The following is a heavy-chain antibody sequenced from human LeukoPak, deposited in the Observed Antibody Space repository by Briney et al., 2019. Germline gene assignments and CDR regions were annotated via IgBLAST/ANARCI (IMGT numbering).Heavy chain of an antibody. Sequence: PGGSLRLSCAASGFTFSSYEMNWVRQAPGKGLEWVSYSSSSGSTIYYADSVKGRFTISRDNAKNSLSLQMNSLRSDDTAVYYCAREGSSSWLTNWFDPWGQGTLVTVSS. CDR3: AREGSSSWLTNWFDP. V-gene: IGHV3-48*03. CDR2: SSSSGSTI. D-gene: IGHD6-13*01. CDR1: GFTFSSYE. J-gene: IGHJ5*02.